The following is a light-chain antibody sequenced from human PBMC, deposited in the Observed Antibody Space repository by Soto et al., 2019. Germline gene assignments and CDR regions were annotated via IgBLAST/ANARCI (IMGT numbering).Light chain of an antibody. J-gene: IGKJ2*01. Sequence: IHMTQSPSSLSASVGDRITVTCRASQRITTYVNWYQLKPGEAPKLLISTSGTLQRGVPSRFSGSGSGTDFTLTSNRLQPSDFATYFCQQTYSTPYTFGQGTKLEIK. CDR1: QRITTY. V-gene: IGKV1-39*01. CDR2: TSG. CDR3: QQTYSTPYT.